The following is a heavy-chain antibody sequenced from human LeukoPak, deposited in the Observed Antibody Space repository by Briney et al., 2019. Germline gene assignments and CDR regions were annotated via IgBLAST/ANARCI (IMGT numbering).Heavy chain of an antibody. D-gene: IGHD2-2*01. Sequence: SETLSLTCTVSGGCISSSSYYWGWIRQPPGKGLEWIGSIYYSGSTYYNPSLKSRVTILVDTSKNQFSLKLSSVTAADTAVYYCARLGGGDIVVVGATVGFDYWGQGTLVTVSS. CDR3: ARLGGGDIVVVGATVGFDY. CDR2: IYYSGST. J-gene: IGHJ4*02. V-gene: IGHV4-39*07. CDR1: GGCISSSSYY.